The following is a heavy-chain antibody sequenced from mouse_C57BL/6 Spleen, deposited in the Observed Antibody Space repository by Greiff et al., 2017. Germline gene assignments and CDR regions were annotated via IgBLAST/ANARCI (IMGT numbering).Heavy chain of an antibody. D-gene: IGHD1-1*01. J-gene: IGHJ2*01. CDR1: GFTFSDYG. Sequence: EVQRVESGGGLVKPGGSLKFSCAASGFTFSDYGMHWVRQAPEKGLEWVAYISSGSSTIYYADTVKGRFTISRDNAKNTLFLQMTSLRSEDTAMYYCARRYYGSSHYFDYWGQGTTLTVSS. CDR2: ISSGSSTI. CDR3: ARRYYGSSHYFDY. V-gene: IGHV5-17*01.